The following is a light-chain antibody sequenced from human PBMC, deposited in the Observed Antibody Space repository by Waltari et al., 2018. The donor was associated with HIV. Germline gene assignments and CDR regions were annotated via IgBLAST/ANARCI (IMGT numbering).Light chain of an antibody. J-gene: IGLJ2*01. CDR1: SSDVGGYNY. CDR2: DGN. Sequence: QSALTQPPSASGSLGQSVTISCTGTSSDVGGYNYVSWYQQYPGEAPKLIIYDGNKRPSGVPDRVSGSKSGNTASLTVSGLQGEDEAQYYCSAYAGSNNLVLFGGGTKLTVL. V-gene: IGLV2-8*01. CDR3: SAYAGSNNLVL.